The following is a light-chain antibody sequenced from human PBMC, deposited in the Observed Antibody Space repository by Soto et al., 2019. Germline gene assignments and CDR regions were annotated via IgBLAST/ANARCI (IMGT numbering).Light chain of an antibody. J-gene: IGLJ1*01. CDR1: SSDVGGYDY. CDR3: TPYPGGNNV. V-gene: IGLV2-8*01. CDR2: EVN. Sequence: QSALTQPPSASGSPGQSVTISCTGTSSDVGGYDYVSWYQQYPGKVPKLMIYEVNKRPSGVPDRFSGSKSGNTASLTVSGLQAGDGADYYGTPYPGGNNVFGPGTKLPVL.